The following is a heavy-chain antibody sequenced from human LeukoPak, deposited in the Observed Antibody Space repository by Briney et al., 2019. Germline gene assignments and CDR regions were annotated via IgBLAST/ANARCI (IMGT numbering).Heavy chain of an antibody. J-gene: IGHJ6*02. CDR3: ANIFPCSSRNCYGMDD. CDR1: GFTFSSYA. CDR2: ISGSGGST. V-gene: IGHV3-23*01. D-gene: IGHD2-2*01. Sequence: GGSLRLSCAASGFTFSSYAMSWVRQAPGKGLKWVSAISGSGGSTYYADSVKGRFTISRDNSKNTLYLQMNSLRPEDTVVYYCANIFPCSSRNCYGMDDWGQGTMVTVSS.